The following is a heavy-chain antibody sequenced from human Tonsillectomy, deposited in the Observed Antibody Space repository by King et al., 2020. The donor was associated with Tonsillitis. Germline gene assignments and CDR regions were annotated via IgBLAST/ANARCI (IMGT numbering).Heavy chain of an antibody. D-gene: IGHD2-21*02. V-gene: IGHV3-15*01. Sequence: VQLVESGGGFIKPGGSLRLSCAASGFSFNEAWMTWVRQAPGKGLEWIGRIIVGETTQYAAPLKGRFIISRDDSKNTVYLQMTSLKTEDTAVYYCTTELRSVSCFDFWGPGTLVSVSS. J-gene: IGHJ4*02. CDR3: TTELRSVSCFDF. CDR1: GFSFNEAW. CDR2: IIVGETT.